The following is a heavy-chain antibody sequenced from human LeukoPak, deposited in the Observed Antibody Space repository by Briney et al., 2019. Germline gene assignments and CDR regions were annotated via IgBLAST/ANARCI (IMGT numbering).Heavy chain of an antibody. D-gene: IGHD3-10*01. Sequence: GGSLRLPCAASGFTFSNAWMSRVRQAPGKGLEWVGRIKSKTDGGTTDYAAPVKGRFTISRDDSKNTLYLQMNSLKTEDTAVYYCTTLLWFGELLSDYWGQGTLVTVSS. V-gene: IGHV3-15*01. CDR2: IKSKTDGGTT. J-gene: IGHJ4*02. CDR3: TTLLWFGELLSDY. CDR1: GFTFSNAW.